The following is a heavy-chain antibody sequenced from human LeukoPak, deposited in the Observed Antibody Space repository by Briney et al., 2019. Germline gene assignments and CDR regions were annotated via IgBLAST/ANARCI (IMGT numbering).Heavy chain of an antibody. CDR3: AKSGYNRFDY. CDR2: ISGSGSGGST. Sequence: GGSLRLSCAASGFTFSSSAMSWVRQAPGKGLEWVSSISGSGSGGSTYYADSVKGRFTIARDNSKNTLYLQMNSLRAEDTAVYYCAKSGYNRFDYWGQGTLVTVSS. J-gene: IGHJ4*02. CDR1: GFTFSSSA. D-gene: IGHD5-24*01. V-gene: IGHV3-23*01.